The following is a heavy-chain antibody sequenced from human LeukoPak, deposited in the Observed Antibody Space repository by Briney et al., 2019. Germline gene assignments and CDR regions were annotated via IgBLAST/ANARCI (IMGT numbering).Heavy chain of an antibody. V-gene: IGHV1-69*13. CDR3: ASVRVRDLTGYYLIFDS. CDR2: IIPIFGTA. Sequence: SVKVSCKASGGTFSRSPISWVRQAPGQGLEWMGGIIPIFGTAKYAQKFQGRVTITADESTSTAYMVLSSLRSEDTAVYYCASVRVRDLTGYYLIFDSWGQGTLVTVSS. D-gene: IGHD3-9*01. J-gene: IGHJ4*02. CDR1: GGTFSRSP.